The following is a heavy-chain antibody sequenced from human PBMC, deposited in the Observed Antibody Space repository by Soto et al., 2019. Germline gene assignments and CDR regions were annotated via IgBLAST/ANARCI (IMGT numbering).Heavy chain of an antibody. CDR1: GFSLSTSGVG. J-gene: IGHJ5*02. CDR2: IDWDDDK. V-gene: IGHV2-5*02. D-gene: IGHD2-15*01. CDR3: AHRRKICSGGSCYYGWFDP. Sequence: QITLKESGPTLVKPTQTLTLTCTFSGFSLSTSGVGVGWIRPPPGKALEWLALIDWDDDKRYSPSLKSKLPTPKDTHKNPVVLIMTDMDPVDTATYYSAHRRKICSGGSCYYGWFDPWGQGTLVTVSS.